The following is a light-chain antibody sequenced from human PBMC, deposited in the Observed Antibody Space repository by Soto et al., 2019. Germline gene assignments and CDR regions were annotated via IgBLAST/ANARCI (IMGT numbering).Light chain of an antibody. CDR1: QSVSGSN. Sequence: EIVLTQSPGTLSLSPGERATHSCRASQSVSGSNLAWYQQKPGQAPRLVIYGASTRATGIPARFSGSGSGTDFTLTISRLEPEDFAVYYCQHYVSPPITFGQGTRLEI. V-gene: IGKV3-20*01. CDR3: QHYVSPPIT. J-gene: IGKJ5*01. CDR2: GAS.